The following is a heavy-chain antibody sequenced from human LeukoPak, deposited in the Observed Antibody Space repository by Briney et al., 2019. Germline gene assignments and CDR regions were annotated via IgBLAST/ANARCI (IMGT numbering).Heavy chain of an antibody. Sequence: SETLSLTCTVSGGSISNYYWSWIRQPPGKGLEWIGYIYYPGSTNYNPSLKCRDAISVDASKNQFSLKLSSVTAADTAVYHCARAPTWNYGMDVWGQGTTVSVSS. J-gene: IGHJ6*02. CDR2: IYYPGST. CDR3: ARAPTWNYGMDV. V-gene: IGHV4-59*01. CDR1: GGSISNYY. D-gene: IGHD2/OR15-2a*01.